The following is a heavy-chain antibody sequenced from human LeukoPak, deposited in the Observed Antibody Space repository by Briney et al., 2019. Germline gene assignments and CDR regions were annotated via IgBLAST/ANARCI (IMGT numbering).Heavy chain of an antibody. CDR3: ARDLGHSDFDY. Sequence: SQTLSLTCAISGDSVSSDSAAWSWIRQSPSRGLEWLGRTYYRSKWDTNYAASVKSRITIDPDTSKNQFSLQLNSVTPEDAAVYYCARDLGHSDFDYWGQGTLVTVSS. CDR1: GDSVSSDSAA. V-gene: IGHV6-1*01. J-gene: IGHJ4*02. CDR2: TYYRSKWDT. D-gene: IGHD6-13*01.